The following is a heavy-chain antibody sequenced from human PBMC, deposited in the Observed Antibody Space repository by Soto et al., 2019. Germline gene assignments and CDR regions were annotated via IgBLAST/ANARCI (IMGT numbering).Heavy chain of an antibody. D-gene: IGHD3-10*01. CDR3: ARDRWVRGVIIGWPTLSY. J-gene: IGHJ4*02. V-gene: IGHV1-2*02. Sequence: QVQLVQSGAEVKKPGASVKVSCKASGYTFTGYYMHWVRQAPGQGLEWMGWINPNSGGTNYAQKFQGGVTMTRDPSISTAYMELSRLRSDDTAVYYCARDRWVRGVIIGWPTLSYWGQGTLVTVSS. CDR1: GYTFTGYY. CDR2: INPNSGGT.